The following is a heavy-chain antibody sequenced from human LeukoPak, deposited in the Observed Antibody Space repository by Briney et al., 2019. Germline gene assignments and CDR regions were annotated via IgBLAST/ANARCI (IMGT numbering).Heavy chain of an antibody. CDR1: GFTFSSYS. V-gene: IGHV3-21*04. J-gene: IGHJ4*02. Sequence: GGSLRLSCAASGFTFSSYSMNWVRQAPGKGLEWVSSISSSSSYIYYADSVKGRFTISRGNAKNSLYLQMNSLRAEDTAVYYCAREGHYYGSGSAIHFDYWGQGTLVTVSS. CDR2: ISSSSSYI. D-gene: IGHD3-10*01. CDR3: AREGHYYGSGSAIHFDY.